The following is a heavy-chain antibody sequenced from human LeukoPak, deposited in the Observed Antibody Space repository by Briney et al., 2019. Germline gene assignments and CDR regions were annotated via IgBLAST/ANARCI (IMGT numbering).Heavy chain of an antibody. CDR1: GYTFTSYD. CDR3: ARGGGVRYFDWLLEDYYYYYYMDV. CDR2: MNPNSGNT. Sequence: ASVKVSCKASGYTFTSYDINWVRQATGQGLEWMGWMNPNSGNTGYAQKFQGRVTITRNTSISTAYMELSSLRSEDTAVYYCARGGGVRYFDWLLEDYYYYYYMDVWGKGTTVTVSS. J-gene: IGHJ6*03. V-gene: IGHV1-8*03. D-gene: IGHD3-9*01.